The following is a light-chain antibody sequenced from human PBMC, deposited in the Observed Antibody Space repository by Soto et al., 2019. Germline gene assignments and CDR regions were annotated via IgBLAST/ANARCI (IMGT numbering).Light chain of an antibody. CDR3: QQDNSYSWT. J-gene: IGKJ1*01. CDR1: QSISSW. V-gene: IGKV1-5*01. Sequence: DIQMTQSPSTLSASVGDRVTIPCRASQSISSWLAWYQQKPGKAPKLLLYDASSLESGVPSRFSGSGSGTEFTLTISSLQPDDFATYYCQQDNSYSWTFGQGTKVEIK. CDR2: DAS.